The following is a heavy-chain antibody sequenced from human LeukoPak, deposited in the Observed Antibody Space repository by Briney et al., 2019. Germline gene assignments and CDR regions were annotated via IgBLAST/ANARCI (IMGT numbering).Heavy chain of an antibody. J-gene: IGHJ4*02. V-gene: IGHV3-23*01. D-gene: IGHD1-26*01. CDR2: ISGSGAST. CDR3: AKDVGKRESLHFFDY. Sequence: GGSLRLSCLTSGFTLSTNAMSWVRQAPGKGLEWISGISGSGASTYYADSVKGRFTISRDDSRNTLYLQMNSLRGDDTAVYYCAKDVGKRESLHFFDYWGQGTLVTVSS. CDR1: GFTLSTNA.